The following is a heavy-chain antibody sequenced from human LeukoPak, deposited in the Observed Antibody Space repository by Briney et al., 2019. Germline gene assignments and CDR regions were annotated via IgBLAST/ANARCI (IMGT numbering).Heavy chain of an antibody. CDR1: GYTFTSYY. D-gene: IGHD4-17*01. J-gene: IGHJ6*03. CDR2: INPNSGGT. V-gene: IGHV1-2*02. CDR3: ATTLTTYYYYYYMDV. Sequence: ASVTVSCKASGYTFTSYYMHWVRQAPGQGLEWMGWINPNSGGTNYAQKFQGRVTMTRDTSISTAYMELSRLSSDDTAVYYCATTLTTYYYYYYMDVWGKGTTVTVSS.